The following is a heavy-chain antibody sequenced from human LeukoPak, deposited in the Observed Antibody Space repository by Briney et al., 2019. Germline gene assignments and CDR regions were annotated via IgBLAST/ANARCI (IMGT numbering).Heavy chain of an antibody. Sequence: SETLSLTCTVSGGSISNFHWSWIRQPAGEGLEWIGRVHNSGSINYNPSLRGRVTVSVDTSKNQFSLQLNSVTAADTAVYYCASLEGAKDVDVWGTGTTVTVSS. CDR1: GGSISNFH. CDR2: VHNSGSI. V-gene: IGHV4-4*07. CDR3: ASLEGAKDVDV. J-gene: IGHJ6*04. D-gene: IGHD1-26*01.